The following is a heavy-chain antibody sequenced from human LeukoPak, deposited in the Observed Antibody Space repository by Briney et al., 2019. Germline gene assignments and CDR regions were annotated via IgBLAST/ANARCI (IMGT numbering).Heavy chain of an antibody. J-gene: IGHJ4*02. D-gene: IGHD3-10*01. V-gene: IGHV1-69*01. CDR2: IIPIFGTA. CDR3: AREASGPMGGGVSN. CDR1: GGTFSSYA. Sequence: ASVKVSCKASGGTFSSYAISLVRQAPGQGLEWMGGIIPIFGTANYAQKFQGRVTITADESTSTAYMELSSLRSEDTAVYYCAREASGPMGGGVSNWGQGTLVTVSS.